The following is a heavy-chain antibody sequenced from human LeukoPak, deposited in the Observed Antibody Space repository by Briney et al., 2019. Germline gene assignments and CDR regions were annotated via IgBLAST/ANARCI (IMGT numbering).Heavy chain of an antibody. Sequence: SETLSLTCTISGDSINSYHWSWLRQPPGKGLEWIGYIYYSGSTNYNPSLKSRVTISVDTSKNQFSLKLSSVTAADTAVYYCARSEDSSWPWPSWVDYWGQGTLVTVSS. V-gene: IGHV4-59*01. J-gene: IGHJ4*02. D-gene: IGHD6-13*01. CDR2: IYYSGST. CDR1: GDSINSYH. CDR3: ARSEDSSWPWPSWVDY.